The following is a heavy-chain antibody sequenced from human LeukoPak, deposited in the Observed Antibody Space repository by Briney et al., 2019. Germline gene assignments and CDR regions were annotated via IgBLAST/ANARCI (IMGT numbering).Heavy chain of an antibody. CDR3: AKTAVVITFRFDD. V-gene: IGHV3-23*01. Sequence: PGGSLRLSCVASGFAFNTYVMSWVRQAPGKGLEWVAAINGGGSNTYYADSVKGRFTISGDNSKNMVYLQMNSLRADDTAVYYCAKTAVVITFRFDDWGQGALVTVSS. D-gene: IGHD4/OR15-4a*01. CDR1: GFAFNTYV. J-gene: IGHJ4*02. CDR2: INGGGSNT.